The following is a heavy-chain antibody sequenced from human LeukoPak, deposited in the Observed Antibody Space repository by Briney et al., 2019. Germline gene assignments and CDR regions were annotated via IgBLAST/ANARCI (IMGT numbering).Heavy chain of an antibody. J-gene: IGHJ6*03. CDR1: GFTFSTYG. CDR3: ARRPVRDYMDV. CDR2: ISSSSSYI. V-gene: IGHV3-21*01. Sequence: PGGSLRLSCAASGFTFSTYGMHWVRQAPGKGLEWVSSISSSSSYIYYADSVKGRFTISRDNAKNSLYLQMNSLRAEDTAVYYCARRPVRDYMDVWGKGTTVTVSS. D-gene: IGHD2/OR15-2a*01.